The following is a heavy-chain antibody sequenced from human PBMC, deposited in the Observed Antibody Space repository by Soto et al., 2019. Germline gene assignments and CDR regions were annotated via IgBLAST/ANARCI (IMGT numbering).Heavy chain of an antibody. CDR2: IIPIFGTA. V-gene: IGHV1-69*05. D-gene: IGHD4-17*01. J-gene: IGHJ4*02. CDR1: GGTFSSYA. Sequence: GASVKVSCKASGGTFSSYAISWVRQAPGQGLEWMGGIIPIFGTANYAQKFQGRVTMTRDTSTSTVYMELSSLRSEDTAVYYCANLATVTPFDYWGQGTLVTVSS. CDR3: ANLATVTPFDY.